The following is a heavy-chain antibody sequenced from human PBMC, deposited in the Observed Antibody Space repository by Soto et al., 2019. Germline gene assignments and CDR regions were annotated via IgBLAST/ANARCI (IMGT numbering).Heavy chain of an antibody. D-gene: IGHD3-16*01. CDR2: ISGDSGAI. Sequence: EVQLLESGGGLVQPGGSLRLSCAASGFTFSTSSMSWVRQAPGKGLEWVSAISGDSGAIYYADSVKGRFTISRDNSRDTLYLPMNRLRAEDTALYFCARCGRFTFGFDYWGQGTLISVSS. CDR3: ARCGRFTFGFDY. J-gene: IGHJ4*02. V-gene: IGHV3-23*01. CDR1: GFTFSTSS.